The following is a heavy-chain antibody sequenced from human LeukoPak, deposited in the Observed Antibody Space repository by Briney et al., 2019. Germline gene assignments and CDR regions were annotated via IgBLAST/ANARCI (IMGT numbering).Heavy chain of an antibody. J-gene: IGHJ4*02. D-gene: IGHD2-2*01. V-gene: IGHV1-69*05. CDR3: ARRYCSSTSCYGGFDY. CDR2: IIPIFGTA. Sequence: ASVTVSCKASGGTFSSYAISWVRQAPGQGLEWMGGIIPIFGTANYAKKFQGRVTIATDESTSTAYMELSSLRSEDTAVYYCARRYCSSTSCYGGFDYWGQGTLVTVSS. CDR1: GGTFSSYA.